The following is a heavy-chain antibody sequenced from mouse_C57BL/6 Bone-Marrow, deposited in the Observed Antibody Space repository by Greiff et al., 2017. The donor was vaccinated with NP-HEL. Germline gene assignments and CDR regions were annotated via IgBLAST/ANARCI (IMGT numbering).Heavy chain of an antibody. D-gene: IGHD1-1*01. J-gene: IGHJ4*01. CDR1: GYTFTDYE. V-gene: IGHV1-15*01. CDR3: TRTGTTVVDYYAMDY. Sequence: QVQLKESGAELVRPGASVTLSCKASGYTFTDYEMHWVKQTPVHGLEWIGAIDPETGGTAYNQKFKGKAILTADKSSSTAYMELRSLTSEDSAVYYCTRTGTTVVDYYAMDYWGQGTSVTVSS. CDR2: IDPETGGT.